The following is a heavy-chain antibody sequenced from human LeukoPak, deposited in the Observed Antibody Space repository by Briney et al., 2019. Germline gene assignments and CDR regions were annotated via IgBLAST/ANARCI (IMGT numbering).Heavy chain of an antibody. CDR1: GFTFSNYY. CDR3: ARVYGSGFYQIDY. J-gene: IGHJ4*02. Sequence: GGSRRLSCAAAGFTFSNYYMAWVRQTPGKGLDRVANIKEGGSAKYYVGSMRCRFTISRDNAKNSLHLQMNSLRAEDTAVYYCARVYGSGFYQIDYWGQGTLVTVSS. CDR2: IKEGGSAK. D-gene: IGHD6-19*01. V-gene: IGHV3-7*04.